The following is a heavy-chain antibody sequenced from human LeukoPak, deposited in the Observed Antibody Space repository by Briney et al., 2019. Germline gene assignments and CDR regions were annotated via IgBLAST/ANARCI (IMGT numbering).Heavy chain of an antibody. Sequence: SETLSLTCTVSGGSISSNYWSWIRQPPGKGLEWIGYIYYTGGIKTNPSLKSRVTISVDTSKNQFYLKVNSVTAADTAVYYCASGPDFYMDVWGKGTTVTVSS. CDR1: GGSISSNY. J-gene: IGHJ6*03. D-gene: IGHD3-3*01. V-gene: IGHV4-59*01. CDR3: ASGPDFYMDV. CDR2: IYYTGGI.